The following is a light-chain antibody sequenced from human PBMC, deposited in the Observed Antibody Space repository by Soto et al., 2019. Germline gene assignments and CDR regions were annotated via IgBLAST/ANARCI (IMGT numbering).Light chain of an antibody. Sequence: DIQMTQSPSTLSASVGDRATITCRASQSISTWLDWYQQKPGKAPELLIYDASSLESGVPSRFSGSGSGTEFTLTISSLQPDDFATYYCQQYSSYSRTFGQGTKVEIK. J-gene: IGKJ1*01. V-gene: IGKV1-5*01. CDR2: DAS. CDR3: QQYSSYSRT. CDR1: QSISTW.